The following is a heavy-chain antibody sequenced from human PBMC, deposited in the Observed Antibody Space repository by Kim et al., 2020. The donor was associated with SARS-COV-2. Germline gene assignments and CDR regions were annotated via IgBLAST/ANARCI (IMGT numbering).Heavy chain of an antibody. D-gene: IGHD3-22*01. Sequence: GGSLRLSCAASGFTFSSYSMNWVRQAPGKGLDWVSYISTGSTTIYYADSVKGRFTISRDNAKNSLYLQMNSLRDEDTAVYYCVREAYDGRGPSEGFDYWGQGTLVTVSS. V-gene: IGHV3-48*02. CDR1: GFTFSSYS. CDR3: VREAYDGRGPSEGFDY. J-gene: IGHJ4*02. CDR2: ISTGSTTI.